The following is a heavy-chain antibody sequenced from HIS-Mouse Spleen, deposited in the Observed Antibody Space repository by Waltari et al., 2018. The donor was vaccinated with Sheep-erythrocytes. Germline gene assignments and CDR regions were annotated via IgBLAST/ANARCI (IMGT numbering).Heavy chain of an antibody. D-gene: IGHD4-4*01. Sequence: QVQLVESGGGVVQPGRSRRLSCAASGFTFGSNPLHWVRQAPGRVMEGVAFISNDGSNNYYAGSLTGRFTISRDKSKTPLYLQMNSLRAEDTAVYYCARESLGYSNFDYWGQGTLVTVSS. J-gene: IGHJ4*02. CDR1: GFTFGSNP. CDR2: ISNDGSNN. V-gene: IGHV3-30-3*01. CDR3: ARESLGYSNFDY.